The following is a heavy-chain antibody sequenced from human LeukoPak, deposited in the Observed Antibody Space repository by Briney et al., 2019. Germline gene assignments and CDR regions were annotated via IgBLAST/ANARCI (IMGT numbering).Heavy chain of an antibody. J-gene: IGHJ5*02. CDR1: GGSISSYY. Sequence: PSETLPLTCTVSGGSISSYYWSWLRQPPGKGLEWIGYIYYSGSTNYNPSLKSRVTISVDTSKNQFSLKLSSVTAADTAVYYCARGDDFWSGYINWFDPWGQGTLVTVSS. D-gene: IGHD3-3*01. V-gene: IGHV4-59*01. CDR2: IYYSGST. CDR3: ARGDDFWSGYINWFDP.